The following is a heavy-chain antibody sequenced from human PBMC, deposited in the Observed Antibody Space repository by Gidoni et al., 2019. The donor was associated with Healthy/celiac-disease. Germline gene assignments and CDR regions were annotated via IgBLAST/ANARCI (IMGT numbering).Heavy chain of an antibody. J-gene: IGHJ4*02. V-gene: IGHV3-30*18. CDR3: AKDSRITMIVVPDFDY. Sequence: QVQLVESGGGVVQPGSSLRLSCAASGFTFSSYGMHWVRQAPGKGLEWVAVISYDGSNKYYADSVKGRFTISRDNSKNTLYLQMNSLRAEDTAVYYCAKDSRITMIVVPDFDYWGQGTLVTVSS. CDR1: GFTFSSYG. D-gene: IGHD3-22*01. CDR2: ISYDGSNK.